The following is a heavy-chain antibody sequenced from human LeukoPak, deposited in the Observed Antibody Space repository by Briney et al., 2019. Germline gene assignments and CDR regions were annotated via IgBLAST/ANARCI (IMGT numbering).Heavy chain of an antibody. J-gene: IGHJ4*02. D-gene: IGHD3-3*01. CDR1: GGSISSYY. Sequence: SETLSLTCTVSGGSISSYYWSWIRQPPGKGLEWIGEINHSGSTNYNPSLKSRVTISVDTSKNQFSLKLSSVTAADTAVYYCARGPALRFLRYWGQGTLVTVSS. CDR2: INHSGST. V-gene: IGHV4-34*01. CDR3: ARGPALRFLRY.